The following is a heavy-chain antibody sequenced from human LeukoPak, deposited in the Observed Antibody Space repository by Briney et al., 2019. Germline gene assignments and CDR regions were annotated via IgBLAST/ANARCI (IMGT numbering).Heavy chain of an antibody. J-gene: IGHJ5*02. CDR2: INHSGST. CDR3: ARVCVTTVTKTNWFDP. D-gene: IGHD4-17*01. Sequence: SETLSLTCSVSGDSISRDHWSWIRQPPGKGLEWIGEINHSGSTNYNPSLKSRVTISVDTSKNQFSLKLSSVTAADTAVYYCARVCVTTVTKTNWFDPWGQGTLVTVSS. CDR1: GDSISRDH. V-gene: IGHV4-34*01.